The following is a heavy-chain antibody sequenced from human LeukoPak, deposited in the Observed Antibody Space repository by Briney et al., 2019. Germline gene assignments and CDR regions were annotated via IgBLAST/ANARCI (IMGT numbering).Heavy chain of an antibody. V-gene: IGHV1-2*02. D-gene: IGHD3-10*01. J-gene: IGHJ4*02. CDR2: INPNSGGT. CDR1: GYTFTGYY. Sequence: ASVKVSCKASGYTFTGYYMHWVRQAPGQGLEWMGWINPNSGGTNYAQKFQGRVTMTRNTSISTAYMELSSLRSEDTAVYYCARDSRVTMVRGVIIPYFDYWGQGTLVTVSS. CDR3: ARDSRVTMVRGVIIPYFDY.